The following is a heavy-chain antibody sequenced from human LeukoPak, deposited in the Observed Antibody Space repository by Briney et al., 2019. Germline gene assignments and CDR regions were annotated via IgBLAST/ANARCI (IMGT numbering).Heavy chain of an antibody. Sequence: SETLSLTCTVSGGSISSGSYYWSWIRQPAGKGLEWIGRIYSSGSTNYNPSLKSRVTISVDTSKNQFSLKLSSVTAADTAVYYCARASHYYDSSGYYVDAFDIWGQGTMVTVSP. CDR1: GGSISSGSYY. CDR3: ARASHYYDSSGYYVDAFDI. CDR2: IYSSGST. J-gene: IGHJ3*02. V-gene: IGHV4-61*02. D-gene: IGHD3-22*01.